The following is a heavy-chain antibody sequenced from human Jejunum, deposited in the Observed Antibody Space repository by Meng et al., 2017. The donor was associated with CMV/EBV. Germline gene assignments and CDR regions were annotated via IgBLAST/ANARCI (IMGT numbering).Heavy chain of an antibody. CDR2: IYYSGST. D-gene: IGHD7-27*01. Sequence: LQLQEPGPGLGEPSGTLALPCTCSGGSISSSSSYWGWIRQPPGKGLEWIGSIYYSGSTYYNPSLKSRVTISVDTSKNQFSLKLSSVTAADTAVYYCASPLGILGIVDLWGRGTLVTVSS. V-gene: IGHV4-39*01. J-gene: IGHJ2*01. CDR1: GGSISSSSSY. CDR3: ASPLGILGIVDL.